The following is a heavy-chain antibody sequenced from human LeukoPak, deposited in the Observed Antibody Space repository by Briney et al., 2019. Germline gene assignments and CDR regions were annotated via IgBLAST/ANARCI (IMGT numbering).Heavy chain of an antibody. J-gene: IGHJ4*02. CDR3: ATTENSSGWFGY. Sequence: PSETLSLTCAVYGGSFSGYYWSWIRQPPGKGLEWIGEINHSGSTNYNPSLKSRVTISVDTSKNQFSLNLSSVTAADTAVYYCATTENSSGWFGYWGQGALVTVSS. CDR1: GGSFSGYY. D-gene: IGHD6-19*01. V-gene: IGHV4-34*01. CDR2: INHSGST.